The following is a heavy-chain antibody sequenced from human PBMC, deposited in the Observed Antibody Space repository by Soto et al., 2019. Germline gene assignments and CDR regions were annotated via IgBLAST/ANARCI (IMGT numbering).Heavy chain of an antibody. V-gene: IGHV3-11*05. J-gene: IGHJ6*02. CDR3: XXRVTDV. D-gene: IGHD2-21*02. Sequence: QVQLVESGGGLVKPGGSLRLSCSASGFTFSDYYMSWIRQAPGKGLEWISYISSSNTYTKYADSVRGRFTIFRDNAKXXXXXXXXXXXXXXXXXXXXXXRVTDVWGQGTTVTVSS. CDR2: ISSSNTYT. CDR1: GFTFSDYY.